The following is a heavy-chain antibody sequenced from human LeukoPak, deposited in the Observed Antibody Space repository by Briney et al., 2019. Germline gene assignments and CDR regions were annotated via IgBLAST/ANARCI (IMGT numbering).Heavy chain of an antibody. D-gene: IGHD3-22*01. CDR3: ARDAASDTSSYVVDVKSPYDY. Sequence: ASVKVSCKSSGYSFIGYGISWVRQAPGQGLEWMGWISAYNGNTNYAQKVKGRVTMTTDTSTSTAYMELSSLRSDDTAVYYCARDAASDTSSYVVDVKSPYDYWGQGTLITVSS. CDR1: GYSFIGYG. CDR2: ISAYNGNT. J-gene: IGHJ4*02. V-gene: IGHV1-18*01.